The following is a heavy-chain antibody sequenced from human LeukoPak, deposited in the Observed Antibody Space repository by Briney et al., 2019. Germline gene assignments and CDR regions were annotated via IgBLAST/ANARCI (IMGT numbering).Heavy chain of an antibody. D-gene: IGHD3-16*01. Sequence: SETLSLTCAVYGGSFSGYYWSWLRQPPGKGLEWIGEINHSGSTNYNPSLKSRVTISVDTSKNQFSLKLSSVTATDTAVYYCARAFVGEFDYWGQGTLVTVSS. J-gene: IGHJ4*02. CDR1: GGSFSGYY. CDR2: INHSGST. V-gene: IGHV4-34*01. CDR3: ARAFVGEFDY.